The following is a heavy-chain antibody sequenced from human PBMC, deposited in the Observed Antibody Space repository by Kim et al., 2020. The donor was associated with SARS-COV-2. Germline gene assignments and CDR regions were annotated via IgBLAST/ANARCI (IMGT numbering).Heavy chain of an antibody. J-gene: IGHJ4*02. CDR2: INPGSYNT. Sequence: ASVKVSCKASGYSFTSYNIHWVRQAPGQRLEWMGWINPGSYNTKYSQEFQGRVTFTRDTSASTVYLELISLGSEDTAVYYCARGSGRKFDSWGQGTLVTVSS. CDR1: GYSFTSYN. CDR3: ARGSGRKFDS. D-gene: IGHD6-25*01. V-gene: IGHV1-3*01.